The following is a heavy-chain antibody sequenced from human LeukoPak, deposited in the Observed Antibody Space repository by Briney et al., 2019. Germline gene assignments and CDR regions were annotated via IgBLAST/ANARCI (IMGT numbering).Heavy chain of an antibody. CDR1: GGSISSYY. CDR2: IYYSGST. Sequence: SETLSLTCTVSGGSISSYYWSWIRQPPGKGLEWIGYIYYSGSTNYNPSLKSRVTISVDTSKNQFSLKLSSVTAADTAVYYCARVVPAAILGYYYYYGMDVWGQGTTVTVPS. D-gene: IGHD2-2*01. CDR3: ARVVPAAILGYYYYYGMDV. V-gene: IGHV4-59*08. J-gene: IGHJ6*02.